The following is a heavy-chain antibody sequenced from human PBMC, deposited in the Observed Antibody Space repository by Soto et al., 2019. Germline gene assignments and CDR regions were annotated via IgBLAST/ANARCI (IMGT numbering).Heavy chain of an antibody. Sequence: SETLSLTCTVSGGSISSSSYYWGWIRQPPGKGLEWIGTIYYSGRTSYNPPLRSRLTISVDTSKNQFSLKLSSVTAADSAAYYCARLIQGGWYYYMDVWGKGTTVTVSS. D-gene: IGHD3-16*01. J-gene: IGHJ6*04. CDR1: GGSISSSSYY. CDR2: IYYSGRT. CDR3: ARLIQGGWYYYMDV. V-gene: IGHV4-39*01.